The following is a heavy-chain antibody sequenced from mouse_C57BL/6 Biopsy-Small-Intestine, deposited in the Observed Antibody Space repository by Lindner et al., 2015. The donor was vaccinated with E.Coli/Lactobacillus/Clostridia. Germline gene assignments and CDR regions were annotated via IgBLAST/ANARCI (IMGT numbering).Heavy chain of an antibody. CDR2: INPNYGTA. V-gene: IGHV1-39*01. D-gene: IGHD2-1*01. CDR3: ARSYVNPFAY. Sequence: VQLQESGPELVKPGASVKISCKTSGYSFTDYSMNWVKQSNGKSLEWIGLINPNYGTASYNQEFKGKATLTVDQSSSTAYMQLNSLTSEDSAVYYCARSYVNPFAYWGQGTLVTVSA. CDR1: GYSFTDYS. J-gene: IGHJ3*01.